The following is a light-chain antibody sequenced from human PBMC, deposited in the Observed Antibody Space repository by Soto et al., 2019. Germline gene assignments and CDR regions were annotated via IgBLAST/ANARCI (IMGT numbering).Light chain of an antibody. Sequence: EIVLTQSPGTLSLSPGERATLSCRASQSVSSSYLAWYQQKPGQAPRLLIYGASSRATGIPDRFSGSGSGTDLTLTISRLEPEDFAVYYCQQYGSSPWTFGQGTKGEIK. CDR2: GAS. CDR1: QSVSSSY. J-gene: IGKJ1*01. V-gene: IGKV3-20*01. CDR3: QQYGSSPWT.